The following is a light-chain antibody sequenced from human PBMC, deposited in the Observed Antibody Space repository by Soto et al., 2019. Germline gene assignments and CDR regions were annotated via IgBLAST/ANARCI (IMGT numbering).Light chain of an antibody. CDR3: QQYGSSPVT. J-gene: IGKJ3*01. CDR2: GAS. CDR1: QSVSSSY. V-gene: IGKV3-20*01. Sequence: EIVLTQSPGTLSLSPGERATLSCRASQSVSSSYLAWYQQKPGQAPRLLIYGASSRATGIPDRFSGSGSGIDFTLTISRLEPEDFAVYYCQQYGSSPVTFGPGTKVDI.